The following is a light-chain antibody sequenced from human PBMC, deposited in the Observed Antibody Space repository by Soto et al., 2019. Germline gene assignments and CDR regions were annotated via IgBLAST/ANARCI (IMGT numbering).Light chain of an antibody. CDR3: QQYNSYSRT. V-gene: IGKV1-5*01. CDR2: DAS. Sequence: DIQMTQSPSTLSASVGDRVTITCRASQSISGWLAWYQQKPGKAPKLLIFDASSLESGVPSRFSGSGGATEFTLTISSLRPDDFATYYCQQYNSYSRTFGQGTKVEIK. CDR1: QSISGW. J-gene: IGKJ1*01.